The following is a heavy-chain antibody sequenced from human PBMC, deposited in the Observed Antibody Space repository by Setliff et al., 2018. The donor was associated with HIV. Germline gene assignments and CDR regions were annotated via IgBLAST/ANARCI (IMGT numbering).Heavy chain of an antibody. CDR2: IYYSGST. J-gene: IGHJ5*02. V-gene: IGHV4-59*11. CDR1: GGSISGHY. Sequence: PSETLSLTCTVSGGSISGHYWSWIRQTPGKGLEWIGYIYYSGSTNYNPSLKSRVTISVDTAKNQFSLKLGSVTAADAAVYYCARGAYCGGASCSLTRFDPWGQGTLVTVSS. D-gene: IGHD2-15*01. CDR3: ARGAYCGGASCSLTRFDP.